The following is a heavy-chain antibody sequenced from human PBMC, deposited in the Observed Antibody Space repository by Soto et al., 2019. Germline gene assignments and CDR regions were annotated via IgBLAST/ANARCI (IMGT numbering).Heavy chain of an antibody. CDR3: ARGNPRGWAAGTPHYYYYGMDV. CDR1: GGSISSGGYY. V-gene: IGHV4-31*03. D-gene: IGHD6-13*01. J-gene: IGHJ6*02. Sequence: QVQLQESGPGLVKPSQTLSLTCTVSGGSISSGGYYWSWIRQHPGKGLEWIGYIYYSGSTYYNPSLKSRVTISVDTSKNQFSLKLSSVTAADTAVYYCARGNPRGWAAGTPHYYYYGMDVWGQGTTVTVSS. CDR2: IYYSGST.